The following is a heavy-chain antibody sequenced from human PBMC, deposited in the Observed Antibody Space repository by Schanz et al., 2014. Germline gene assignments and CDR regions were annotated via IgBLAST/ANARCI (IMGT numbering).Heavy chain of an antibody. CDR2: ISWNSVSI. CDR3: VKDITTRVVVSEGFDV. D-gene: IGHD3-22*01. CDR1: GFNFDSYG. Sequence: EVQLVESGGGLVQPGRSLRLSCAASGFNFDSYGMQWVRLAPGKGPEWVSGISWNSVSIGYAVSVPGRFTISRDNVRNSLYLQMNSLRAEDTALYYCVKDITTRVVVSEGFDVWGQGTMVTVSS. J-gene: IGHJ3*01. V-gene: IGHV3-9*01.